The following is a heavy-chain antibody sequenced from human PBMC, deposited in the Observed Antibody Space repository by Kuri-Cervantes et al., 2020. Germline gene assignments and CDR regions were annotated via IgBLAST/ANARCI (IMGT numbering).Heavy chain of an antibody. J-gene: IGHJ5*02. CDR3: ARVLYATEGDRWAWFDP. Sequence: SETLSLTCTVSGGSISSYYWSWIRQPPGKGLEWIGYIYYSGSTNYNPSLKSRVTISVDTSKNQFSLKLSSVTAADTAVYYCARVLYATEGDRWAWFDPWGQGTLVTVSS. D-gene: IGHD2-8*01. CDR1: GGSISSYY. CDR2: IYYSGST. V-gene: IGHV4-59*01.